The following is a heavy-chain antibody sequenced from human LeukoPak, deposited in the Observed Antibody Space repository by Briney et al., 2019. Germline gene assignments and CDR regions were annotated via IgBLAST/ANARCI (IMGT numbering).Heavy chain of an antibody. V-gene: IGHV4-39*01. J-gene: IGHJ4*02. Sequence: TSETLSLTCTVSGGSISSSSYYWGWIRQPPGKGLEWIGSIYYSGSTYYNPPLKSRVTISVDTSKNQFSLKLSSVTAADTAVYYCARLERWLVGFDYWGQGTLVTVSS. CDR3: ARLERWLVGFDY. CDR2: IYYSGST. D-gene: IGHD6-19*01. CDR1: GGSISSSSYY.